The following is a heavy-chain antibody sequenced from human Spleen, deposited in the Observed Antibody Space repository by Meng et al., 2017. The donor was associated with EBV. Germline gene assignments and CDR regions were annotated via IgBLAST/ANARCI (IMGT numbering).Heavy chain of an antibody. D-gene: IGHD5-24*01. CDR1: GGSFRGQY. V-gene: IGHV4-34*01. CDR2: IIHTGET. Sequence: WSASVSPLVASARTCVLNGGSFRGQYWSWIRQPPGTGLELIGEIIHTGETNDNPSLTCRVTISRDTSKKHLSLRLNSVTAADTAVYYCVRGGEGDGYSLPYWGQGTLVTVSS. CDR3: VRGGEGDGYSLPY. J-gene: IGHJ4*02.